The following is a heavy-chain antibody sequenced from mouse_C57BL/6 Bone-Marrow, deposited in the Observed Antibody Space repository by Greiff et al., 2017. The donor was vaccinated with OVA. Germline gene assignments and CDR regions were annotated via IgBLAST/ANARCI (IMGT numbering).Heavy chain of an antibody. CDR3: ARGRFAY. CDR1: GYTFTSYW. V-gene: IGHV1-52*01. J-gene: IGHJ3*01. Sequence: QVQLKQPGAELVRPGSSVKLSCKASGYTFTSYWMHWVQQRPIQGLEWIGNIDPSDSDTHYNQQFKDKATLTVDKSSSTAYMQLSSRTSEDAAVYYCARGRFAYGGQGTLVTVSA. CDR2: IDPSDSDT.